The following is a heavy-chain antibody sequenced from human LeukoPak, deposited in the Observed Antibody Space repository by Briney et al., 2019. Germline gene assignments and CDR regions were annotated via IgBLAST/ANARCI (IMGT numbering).Heavy chain of an antibody. CDR1: GFTFSSYG. J-gene: IGHJ5*02. D-gene: IGHD6-19*01. CDR3: ARDPYSSGFNWFDA. CDR2: IWYDGSNK. Sequence: GRSLRLSCAASGFTFSSYGMPWVRQAPGKGLEWVAVIWYDGSNKYDVDSVKGRFTISRDNSKNTVYLQMNSLRAEDTAVYYWARDPYSSGFNWFDAWGQGTLVTVSS. V-gene: IGHV3-33*01.